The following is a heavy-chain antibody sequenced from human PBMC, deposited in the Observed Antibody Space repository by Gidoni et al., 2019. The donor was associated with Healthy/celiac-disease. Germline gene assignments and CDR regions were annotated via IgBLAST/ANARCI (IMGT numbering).Heavy chain of an antibody. CDR3: AKVRGFGELNLDY. V-gene: IGHV3-30*18. D-gene: IGHD3-10*01. CDR1: GFTFSSSG. CDR2: ISYDGSNK. J-gene: IGHJ4*02. Sequence: QVQLVESGGGVVQPGRSLRLTCAASGFTFSSSGMHWVRQAPGKGLEWVAVISYDGSNKYYADSVKGRFTISRDNSKNTLSLQMNSLRAEDTAVYYCAKVRGFGELNLDYWGQGTLVPVSS.